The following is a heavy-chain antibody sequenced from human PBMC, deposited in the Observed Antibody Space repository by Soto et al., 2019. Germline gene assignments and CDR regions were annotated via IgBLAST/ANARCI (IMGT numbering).Heavy chain of an antibody. J-gene: IGHJ4*01. D-gene: IGHD3-16*01. V-gene: IGHV1-18*01. CDR1: GYNFNTYG. CDR3: ARVRDYSHPDADIYY. CDR2: ISGYNGYT. Sequence: QVQLMQSGAEVRRPGTSLRISCTTSGYNFNTYGIIWVRQAPGQGLEWMGWISGYNGYTKYAQNFEDRVTLSTDPSTSTAFLELRNLRSGDTALYFCARVRDYSHPDADIYYWGHGTLVTVAS.